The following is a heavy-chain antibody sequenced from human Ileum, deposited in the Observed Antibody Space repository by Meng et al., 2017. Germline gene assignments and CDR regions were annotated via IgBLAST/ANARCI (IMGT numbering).Heavy chain of an antibody. CDR2: ISPSGTTT. D-gene: IGHD1-26*01. V-gene: IGHV3-11*01. CDR3: ARDSLVGAPFDY. Sequence: QVQLVESGGGLVQPGGSLGLSWAASGFTFSDDYMSWVRQAPGKGLEWVSYISPSGTTTFYLDSVRGRFTISRDNAKNSLYLQMNSLRAEDTAVYYCARDSLVGAPFDYWGHGTLVTVSS. CDR1: GFTFSDDY. J-gene: IGHJ4*01.